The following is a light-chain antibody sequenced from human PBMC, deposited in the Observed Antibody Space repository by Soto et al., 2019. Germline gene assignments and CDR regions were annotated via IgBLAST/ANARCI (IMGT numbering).Light chain of an antibody. J-gene: IGLJ3*02. CDR1: SSDVGGYNY. CDR2: EVS. CDR3: SSYTSSSPDWV. Sequence: QSALTQPASVSGSPGQSITISCTGTSSDVGGYNYVSWYQQHPGKAPKLMIYEVSNRPSGVSNRFSGSKSGNTDSLTISGLQAEDEADYYCSSYTSSSPDWVFGGGTKLTVL. V-gene: IGLV2-14*01.